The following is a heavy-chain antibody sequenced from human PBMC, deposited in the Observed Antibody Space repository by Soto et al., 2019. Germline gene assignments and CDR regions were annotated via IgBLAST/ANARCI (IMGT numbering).Heavy chain of an antibody. J-gene: IGHJ5*02. Sequence: QITLKESGPTLVRPTQTLTLTCTFSGFSLSTTGVGVGWIRQPPGKALEWLALIYWDDDKRYSPSLKSRLTITMDTSTHEVMLASLNMDPVDTATYYCARRGPQFGLGRKLGHGFAAWGQGTVVTVSS. CDR3: ARRGPQFGLGRKLGHGFAA. CDR2: IYWDDDK. CDR1: GFSLSTTGVG. V-gene: IGHV2-5*02. D-gene: IGHD3-16*01.